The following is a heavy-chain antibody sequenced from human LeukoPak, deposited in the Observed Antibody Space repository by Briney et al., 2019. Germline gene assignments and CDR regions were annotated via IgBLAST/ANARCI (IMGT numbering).Heavy chain of an antibody. Sequence: GRSLRLSCTASGFTFGDYAMSWFRQAPGKGLEWVANINQGGSVQYYMDSVKGRFTISRDDAKNSLYVQMNSLRDEDTAVYYCARVEYSGWNLEYWGQGTLVTVSS. CDR2: INQGGSVQ. J-gene: IGHJ4*02. CDR3: ARVEYSGWNLEY. D-gene: IGHD5-12*01. CDR1: GFTFGDYA. V-gene: IGHV3-7*01.